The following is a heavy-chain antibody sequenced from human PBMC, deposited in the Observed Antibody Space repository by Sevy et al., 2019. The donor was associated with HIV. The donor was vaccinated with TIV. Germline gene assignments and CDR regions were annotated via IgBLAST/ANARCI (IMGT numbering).Heavy chain of an antibody. J-gene: IGHJ6*02. CDR2: IIPIFGTA. V-gene: IGHV1-69*13. CDR1: GGTFSSYA. Sequence: ASVKVSCKASGGTFSSYAISWVRQAPGQGLEWMGGIIPIFGTANYAQKFQGRVTITADESTSTAYMELSSLRSEDTAVYYCARPGGSTSSYYYYGMDVWGQGTTVTVSS. CDR3: ARPGGSTSSYYYYGMDV. D-gene: IGHD2-2*01.